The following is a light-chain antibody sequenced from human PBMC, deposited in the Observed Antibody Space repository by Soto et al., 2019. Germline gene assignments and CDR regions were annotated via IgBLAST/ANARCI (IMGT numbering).Light chain of an antibody. Sequence: QSVLTQPPSVSGAPGQRVTIPCTGSGSNIGVGYEVHWYQQLPGTAPKLLIYAHTNRPSGVPDRFSASTSGTSASLAISGLQSEDEAEYFCATWADGLSSYVFGTGTQLTVL. CDR3: ATWADGLSSYV. CDR2: AHT. V-gene: IGLV1-40*01. J-gene: IGLJ1*01. CDR1: GSNIGVGYE.